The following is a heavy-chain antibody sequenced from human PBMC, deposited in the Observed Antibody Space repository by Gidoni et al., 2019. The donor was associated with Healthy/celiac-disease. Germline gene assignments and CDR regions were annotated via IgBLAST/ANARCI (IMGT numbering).Heavy chain of an antibody. D-gene: IGHD6-19*01. J-gene: IGHJ6*02. CDR3: ASGGAGGWLVYYYYYGMDV. Sequence: QVQLVESGGGVVQPGGSLRLSCAASGFPFSSYGRHWVRQAPGKGLERVAVISYDGSNKYYADSVKGRFTISRDNSKNTLYLQMNSLRAEDTAVYYCASGGAGGWLVYYYYYGMDVWGQGTTVTVSS. V-gene: IGHV3-30*03. CDR2: ISYDGSNK. CDR1: GFPFSSYG.